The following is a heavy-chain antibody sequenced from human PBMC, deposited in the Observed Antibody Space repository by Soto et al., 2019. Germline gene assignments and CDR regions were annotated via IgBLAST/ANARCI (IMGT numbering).Heavy chain of an antibody. J-gene: IGHJ6*02. Sequence: GGSLRLSCAASAFIFSGPAIHWVRQASGKGLEWVGRIRSRANNFATSSAASVKGRFTFSRDDSKNTAYLQMNTLKPEDTAVYYCARGQGAAIGDYYYHCMAVWGQGTTVTVSS. V-gene: IGHV3-73*01. D-gene: IGHD2-2*02. CDR1: AFIFSGPA. CDR2: IRSRANNFAT. CDR3: ARGQGAAIGDYYYHCMAV.